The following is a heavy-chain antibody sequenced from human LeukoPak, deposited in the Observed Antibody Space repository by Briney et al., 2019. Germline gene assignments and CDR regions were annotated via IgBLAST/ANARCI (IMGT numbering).Heavy chain of an antibody. CDR2: INPNSGGT. D-gene: IGHD3-10*01. CDR3: ARFGGSGSYYNVIDWFDP. CDR1: GYTFTGYY. J-gene: IGHJ5*02. V-gene: IGHV1-2*02. Sequence: ASVKVSCKASGYTFTGYYMHWVRQAPGQGLEWMEWINPNSGGTNYAQKFQGRVTMTRDTSISTAYMELSRLRSDDTAVYYCARFGGSGSYYNVIDWFDPWGQGTLVTVSS.